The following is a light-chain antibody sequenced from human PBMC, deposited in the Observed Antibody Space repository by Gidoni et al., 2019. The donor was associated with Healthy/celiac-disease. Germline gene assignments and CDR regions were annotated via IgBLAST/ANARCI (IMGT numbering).Light chain of an antibody. V-gene: IGKV1-5*03. CDR2: KAS. Sequence: DIQMTQSPSTLSASVGDRVTITCRASQSISSWLAWYQQKPGNALKLLIYKASSLESGVPSRFSGSGSGTEFTLTISSLQPDDFATYYCQQYNSYSWTFGQGTKVEIK. CDR3: QQYNSYSWT. CDR1: QSISSW. J-gene: IGKJ1*01.